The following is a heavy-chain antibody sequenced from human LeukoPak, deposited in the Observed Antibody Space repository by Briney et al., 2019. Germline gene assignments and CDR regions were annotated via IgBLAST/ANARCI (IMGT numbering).Heavy chain of an antibody. V-gene: IGHV3-33*03. CDR1: GFSFRTYA. J-gene: IGHJ4*02. Sequence: GGSLRLSCIASGFSFRTYAMHWVRQAPGKGLEWVTFISYDGSNNYYADSVKGRFTISRDNAKNSLYLQMNSLRAEDTAVYYCARGFPIDYWGQGTLVTVSS. CDR3: ARGFPIDY. CDR2: ISYDGSNN.